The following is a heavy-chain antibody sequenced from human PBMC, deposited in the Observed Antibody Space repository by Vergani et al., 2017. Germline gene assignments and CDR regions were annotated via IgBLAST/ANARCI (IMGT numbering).Heavy chain of an antibody. V-gene: IGHV3-30*03. D-gene: IGHD2-21*01. Sequence: QVQLVESGGGVVQPGRSLRLSCAASGFTFSSYGMHWVRQAPGKGLEWVAVISYDGSNKYYADSVKGRFTISRDNSKNTLYLQMNSLRAEDTAVYYCARSVVVRAIIHAEGAFDIWGQGTMVTVSS. CDR3: ARSVVVRAIIHAEGAFDI. CDR2: ISYDGSNK. CDR1: GFTFSSYG. J-gene: IGHJ3*02.